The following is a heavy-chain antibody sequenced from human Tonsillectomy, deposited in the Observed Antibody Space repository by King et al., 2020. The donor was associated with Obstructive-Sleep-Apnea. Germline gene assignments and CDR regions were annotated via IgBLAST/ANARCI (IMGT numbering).Heavy chain of an antibody. Sequence: TLKESGPALVKPTQTITLTCTFSGFSLSTGGKCVSWIRQPPGKALEWLAVVHWDDDKYYSASLQTRLTISKATSKNHVVLTMTKMDPVDTATYYCARTDYRGNSAYHYYCMDVWGQGTTVTVSS. J-gene: IGHJ6*02. CDR2: VHWDDDK. D-gene: IGHD4-23*01. V-gene: IGHV2-70*01. CDR1: GFSLSTGGKC. CDR3: ARTDYRGNSAYHYYCMDV.